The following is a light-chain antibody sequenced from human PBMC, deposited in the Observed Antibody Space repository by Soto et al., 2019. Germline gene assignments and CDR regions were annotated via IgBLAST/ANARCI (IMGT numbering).Light chain of an antibody. CDR1: QSVSSSY. J-gene: IGKJ4*01. V-gene: IGKV3D-20*02. Sequence: EIVMTKSPGTLSVCPGERATLSCRASQSVSSSYLAWYQQKPGQAPRLLIYDASNRATGIPARFSGSGSGTDFTLTISSLEPEDFAVYYCQQRSNWPVLTFGGGT. CDR3: QQRSNWPVLT. CDR2: DAS.